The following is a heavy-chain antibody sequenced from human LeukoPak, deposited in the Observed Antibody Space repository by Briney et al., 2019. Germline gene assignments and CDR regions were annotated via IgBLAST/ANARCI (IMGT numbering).Heavy chain of an antibody. J-gene: IGHJ4*02. D-gene: IGHD3-22*01. CDR3: ASYYYDSSGQGD. Sequence: SETLSLTCTVSGGSISSYYWSWIRQPPGKGLEWIGYIYYSGSTNYNPSLKSRVTISVDTSKNQFSLILSSVTAADTAVYYCASYYYDSSGQGDWGQGTLVTVSS. CDR2: IYYSGST. V-gene: IGHV4-59*01. CDR1: GGSISSYY.